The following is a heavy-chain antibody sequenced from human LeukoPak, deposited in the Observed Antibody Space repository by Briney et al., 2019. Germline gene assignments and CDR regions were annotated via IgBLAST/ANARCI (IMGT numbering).Heavy chain of an antibody. CDR1: GGSISSGDYY. Sequence: PSETLSLTCTVSGGSISSGDYYWSWIRQPPGKGLEWIGYIYYSGSTYYNPSLKSRVTISVDTSKNQFSLKLSSVTAADTAVYYCARDGGGGYCGGDCYGNDAFDIWGQGTMVTVSS. V-gene: IGHV4-30-4*01. D-gene: IGHD2-21*02. CDR3: ARDGGGGYCGGDCYGNDAFDI. CDR2: IYYSGST. J-gene: IGHJ3*02.